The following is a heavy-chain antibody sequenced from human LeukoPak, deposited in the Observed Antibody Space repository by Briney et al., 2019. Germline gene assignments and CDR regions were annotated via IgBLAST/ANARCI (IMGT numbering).Heavy chain of an antibody. Sequence: GGSLRLSCAASGFTVSSNYMNWVRQAPGRGLEYVSAISSNGATSYYADSVKGRFTISRGRNTLSLQMGSLRADDMALYYCVRRERSAFDIWGQGTMVTVSS. J-gene: IGHJ3*02. CDR2: ISSNGATS. CDR3: VRRERSAFDI. CDR1: GFTVSSNY. V-gene: IGHV3-64*02.